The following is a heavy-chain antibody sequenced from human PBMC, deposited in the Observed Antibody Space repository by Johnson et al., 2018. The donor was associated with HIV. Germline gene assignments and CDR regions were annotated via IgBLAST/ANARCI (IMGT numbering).Heavy chain of an antibody. CDR2: IWYDGSNK. Sequence: QMLLVESGGGVVQPGRSLRLSCAASGFTFSSYGMHWVRQAPGKGLEWVAVIWYDGSNKYSADSVKGRFTISRDNSKNKLYLQMNSLRAEDTAVYYCARDRGYTAMKDAFDIWGQGTMVTVSS. CDR3: ARDRGYTAMKDAFDI. J-gene: IGHJ3*02. CDR1: GFTFSSYG. V-gene: IGHV3-33*01. D-gene: IGHD5-18*01.